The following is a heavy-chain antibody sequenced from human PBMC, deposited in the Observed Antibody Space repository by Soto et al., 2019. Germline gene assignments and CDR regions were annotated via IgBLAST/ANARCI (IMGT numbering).Heavy chain of an antibody. CDR1: GYTFINYY. D-gene: IGHD3-22*01. Sequence: SVKVSCKASGYTFINYYIHWVRQAPGQGLEWMGIFIPTCGTANYAQKFQGRVTITADESTSTAYMELSSLRSEDTAVYYCASNYYDSSGYYDDYFDYWGQGTLVTVSS. J-gene: IGHJ4*02. CDR2: FIPTCGTA. CDR3: ASNYYDSSGYYDDYFDY. V-gene: IGHV1-69*13.